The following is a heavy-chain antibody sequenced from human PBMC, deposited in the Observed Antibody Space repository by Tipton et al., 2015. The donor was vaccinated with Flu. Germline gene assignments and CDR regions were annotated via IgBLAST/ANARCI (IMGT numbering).Heavy chain of an antibody. CDR3: ARCGYDFWSGYPRNGYCYYLDV. J-gene: IGHJ6*03. D-gene: IGHD3-3*01. V-gene: IGHV4-34*01. CDR2: ISRSGST. Sequence: TLSLTCAVYGGSFSGYYWSWIRQPPGKGLEWIGEISRSGSTKYNPSLKSRVTISVDTSKNQFSLNLSSVTAADTAVYYCARCGYDFWSGYPRNGYCYYLDVWGKGTTVTVSS. CDR1: GGSFSGYY.